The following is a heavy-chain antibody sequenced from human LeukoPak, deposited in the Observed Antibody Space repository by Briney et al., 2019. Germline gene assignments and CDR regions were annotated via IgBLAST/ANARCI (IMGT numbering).Heavy chain of an antibody. CDR3: ARHVEISVAGPIDY. CDR2: IYYSGST. Sequence: SETLSLTCTVSGGSISSSRDYWGWIRQPPGKGLEWLGSIYYSGSTYYNPFLKSRVTISVDTSKNQFSLKLSSVTAADTAVYYCARHVEISVAGPIDYWGQGTLVTVSS. J-gene: IGHJ4*02. V-gene: IGHV4-39*01. D-gene: IGHD6-19*01. CDR1: GGSISSSRDY.